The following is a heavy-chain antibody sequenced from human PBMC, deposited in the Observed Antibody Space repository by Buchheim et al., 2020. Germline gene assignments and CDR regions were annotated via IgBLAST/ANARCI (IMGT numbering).Heavy chain of an antibody. CDR3: TTFESDFWSGYPLRFDP. Sequence: EVQLVESGGGLVKPGGSLRLSCAASGFTFSNAWMSWVRQAPGKGLEWVGRIKSKTDGGTTDYAAPVKGRFTISRDDSKNTLYLQMNSLKTEDTAVYYCTTFESDFWSGYPLRFDPWGQGTL. CDR2: IKSKTDGGTT. D-gene: IGHD3-3*01. CDR1: GFTFSNAW. J-gene: IGHJ5*02. V-gene: IGHV3-15*01.